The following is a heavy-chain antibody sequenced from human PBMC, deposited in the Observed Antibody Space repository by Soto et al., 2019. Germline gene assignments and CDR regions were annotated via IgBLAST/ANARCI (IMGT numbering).Heavy chain of an antibody. CDR2: IYYSGST. D-gene: IGHD2-15*01. V-gene: IGHV4-39*01. CDR1: GISVSTSDYY. CDR3: AGFVVPASRNSDFDY. J-gene: IGHJ4*02. Sequence: SETLSLTCTVSGISVSTSDYYWVWVRQPPGKGLDWIGNIYYSGSTFYNPSLRSRVTISVDTSKNQLSLKLNSVTAADTAVYFCAGFVVPASRNSDFDYWGQGTLVTVSS.